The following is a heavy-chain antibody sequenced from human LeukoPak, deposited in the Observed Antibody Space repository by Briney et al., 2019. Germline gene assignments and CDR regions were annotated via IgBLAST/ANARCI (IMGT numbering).Heavy chain of an antibody. D-gene: IGHD2-15*01. Sequence: GESLKISCKGSGYSFTSYWIGWVRQMPGKGLEWMGIIYPGDSDTRYSPSFQGQVTISADKSISTAYLQWSSLKASDTAMYYCARSDKYCSGGSCYYYYYYMDVWGKGTTVTVSS. V-gene: IGHV5-51*01. J-gene: IGHJ6*03. CDR2: IYPGDSDT. CDR3: ARSDKYCSGGSCYYYYYYMDV. CDR1: GYSFTSYW.